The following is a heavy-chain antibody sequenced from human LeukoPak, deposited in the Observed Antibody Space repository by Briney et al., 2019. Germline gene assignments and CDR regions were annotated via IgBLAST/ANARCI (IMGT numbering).Heavy chain of an antibody. CDR1: GGSISGFY. CDR2: IYYSGGT. J-gene: IGHJ4*02. V-gene: IGHV4-59*01. Sequence: SETLSLTCTVSGGSISGFYWTWIRQSPGKGLEWIGYIYYSGGTEYNPSLKSRVNILVDTSKNQFSLKVTSVTAADTAVYYCARDQNPTKWGQGALVTISS. D-gene: IGHD1-14*01. CDR3: ARDQNPTK.